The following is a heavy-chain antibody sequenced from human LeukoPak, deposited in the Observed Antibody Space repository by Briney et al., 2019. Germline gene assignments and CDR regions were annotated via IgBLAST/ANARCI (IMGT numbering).Heavy chain of an antibody. V-gene: IGHV1-24*01. CDR1: GYALTELS. J-gene: IGHJ5*02. Sequence: GASVKVSCKVTGYALTELSMHWVRQAPGKGLEWMGGFDPEDGETIYAQKFQGRVTMTEDTSTDTAYMELSSLRSEDTAVYYCATLGPIVVVPAAILDNWFDPWGQGTLVTVSP. CDR3: ATLGPIVVVPAAILDNWFDP. CDR2: FDPEDGET. D-gene: IGHD2-2*01.